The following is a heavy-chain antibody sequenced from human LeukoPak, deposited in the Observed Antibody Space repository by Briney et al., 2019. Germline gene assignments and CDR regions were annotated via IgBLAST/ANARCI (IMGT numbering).Heavy chain of an antibody. J-gene: IGHJ3*02. CDR2: IYHSGST. D-gene: IGHD1-26*01. CDR3: ATRTGGSYRKEAFDI. Sequence: SETLSLTCTVSGYSISSGYYWGWIRQPPGKGLEWIGSIYHSGSTYYNPSLKSRVTISVDTSKNQFSLKLSSVTAADTAVYYCATRTGGSYRKEAFDIWGQGTMVTVSS. CDR1: GYSISSGYY. V-gene: IGHV4-38-2*02.